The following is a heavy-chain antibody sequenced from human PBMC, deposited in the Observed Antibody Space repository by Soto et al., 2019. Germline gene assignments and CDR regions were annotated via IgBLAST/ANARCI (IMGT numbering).Heavy chain of an antibody. Sequence: TSETLSLTCTVSGGSVSSGRYYWSWIRQPPGKGLEWIGYIYYSGSTNYNPSLKSRVTISVDTSKNQFSLKLSSVTAADTAVYYCARDSGLRYLAYWGKGNMVTVSS. J-gene: IGHJ4*02. D-gene: IGHD3-9*01. CDR2: IYYSGST. CDR1: GGSVSSGRYY. CDR3: ARDSGLRYLAY. V-gene: IGHV4-61*01.